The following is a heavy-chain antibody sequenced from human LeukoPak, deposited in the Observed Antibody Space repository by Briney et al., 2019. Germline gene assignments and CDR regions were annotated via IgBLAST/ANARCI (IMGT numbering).Heavy chain of an antibody. V-gene: IGHV3-49*04. Sequence: PGGSLRLSRTASGFTFGDYAMSWVRQAPGKGLEWVGFIRSKAYGGTTEYAASVKGRFTISRDDSKSIACLQMNSLKTEDTAVYYCTRDRGGYYYPYFDYWGQGTLVTVSS. D-gene: IGHD3-22*01. CDR3: TRDRGGYYYPYFDY. J-gene: IGHJ4*02. CDR1: GFTFGDYA. CDR2: IRSKAYGGTT.